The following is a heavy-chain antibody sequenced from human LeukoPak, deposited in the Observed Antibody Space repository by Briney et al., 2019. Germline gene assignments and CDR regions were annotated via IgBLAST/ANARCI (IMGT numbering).Heavy chain of an antibody. CDR3: AKDPITIIVVVPDY. D-gene: IGHD3-22*01. J-gene: IGHJ4*02. CDR2: ISGSGGST. CDR1: GFTFSCYA. V-gene: IGHV3-23*01. Sequence: GGSLRLSCAASGFTFSCYAMSWVRRAPGKRLEWVSAISGSGGSTYYADSVKGRFTISRDNSKNTLYLQMNSLRAEDTAVYYCAKDPITIIVVVPDYWGQGTLVTVSS.